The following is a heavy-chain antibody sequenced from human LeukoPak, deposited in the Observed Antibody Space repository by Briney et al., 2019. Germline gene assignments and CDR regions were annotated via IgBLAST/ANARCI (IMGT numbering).Heavy chain of an antibody. V-gene: IGHV3-53*01. CDR2: FYSGGST. J-gene: IGHJ4*02. CDR3: ARGSSTGYYDY. CDR1: GFTVSSNY. Sequence: GGSLRLSCAASGFTVSSNYMSWVRQAPGKGLEWVSIFYSGGSTYYADSVKGRFTISRDLSKNTVYLQMNSLRAEDTAVYYCARGSSTGYYDYWGQGTLVTVSS. D-gene: IGHD3-22*01.